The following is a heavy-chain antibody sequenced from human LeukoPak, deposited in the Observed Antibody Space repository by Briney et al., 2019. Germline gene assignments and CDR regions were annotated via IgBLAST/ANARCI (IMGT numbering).Heavy chain of an antibody. CDR3: ARAGTVTAGYYYYMDV. CDR1: GFTFSSYS. CDR2: ISSSSSTI. J-gene: IGHJ6*03. Sequence: GGSLRLSCAASGFTFSSYSMNWVRQAPGKGLGWVSYISSSSSTIYYADSVKGRFTISRDNAKNSLYLQMNSLRAEDTAVYYCARAGTVTAGYYYYMDVGGKGTTVTVSS. D-gene: IGHD4-11*01. V-gene: IGHV3-48*01.